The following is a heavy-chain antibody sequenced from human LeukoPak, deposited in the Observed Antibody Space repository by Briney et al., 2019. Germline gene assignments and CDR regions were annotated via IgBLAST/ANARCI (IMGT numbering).Heavy chain of an antibody. CDR1: GGSISGYS. J-gene: IGHJ3*02. CDR2: ISYSGYT. CDR3: ARRDYDGRLPYAFDI. V-gene: IGHV4-59*08. Sequence: SETLSLTCTVSGGSISGYSWGWIRQPPGKGLEWIGYISYSGYTNYNPSLKSRVTVSVATSKNHFSLELSSVTAADTATYYRARRDYDGRLPYAFDIWGQGTVVTVSS. D-gene: IGHD4-23*01.